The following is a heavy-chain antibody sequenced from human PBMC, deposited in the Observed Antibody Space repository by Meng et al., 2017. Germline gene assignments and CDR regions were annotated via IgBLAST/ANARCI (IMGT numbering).Heavy chain of an antibody. J-gene: IGHJ4*02. CDR2: IYHGGNT. CDR1: GGSISSVDW. V-gene: IGHV4/OR15-8*02. D-gene: IGHD6-19*01. Sequence: QVQLQGLGPGLVKLSGTFSLTCVVSGGSISSVDWWSWVRQPPGKGLEWIGEIYHGGNTNYNPSLKSRVTISIDKSKNQFSLKLSSVTAADTAVYYCASWIYSCGWQWGQGTLVTVSS. CDR3: ASWIYSCGWQ.